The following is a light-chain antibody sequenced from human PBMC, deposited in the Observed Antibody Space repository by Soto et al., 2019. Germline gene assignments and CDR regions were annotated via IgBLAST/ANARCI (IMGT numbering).Light chain of an antibody. J-gene: IGLJ3*02. CDR2: NNN. CDR3: AAWDDSLNGLV. Sequence: QSVLTQPPSASGTPGQRVTISCSGSSSNIGSNAVNWYQQLPGTAPKLLMYNNNQWPSGVPDRFSGSKSGTSASLAISGLQSEDEADYYCAAWDDSLNGLVFGGGTKVTVL. V-gene: IGLV1-44*01. CDR1: SSNIGSNA.